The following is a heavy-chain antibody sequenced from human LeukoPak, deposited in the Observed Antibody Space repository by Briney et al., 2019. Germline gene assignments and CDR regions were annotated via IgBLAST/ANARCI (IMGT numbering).Heavy chain of an antibody. Sequence: GGSLRLSCAASGFTFSSYAMTWVRQAPGKGLEWVSVISGAGGCTYYADSVKGRFTISRDNSKNTLYLQMNSLRADDTAVYYCAKSQRWLVPGYWGQGTLVTVSS. CDR1: GFTFSSYA. CDR2: ISGAGGCT. J-gene: IGHJ4*02. CDR3: AKSQRWLVPGY. D-gene: IGHD6-19*01. V-gene: IGHV3-23*01.